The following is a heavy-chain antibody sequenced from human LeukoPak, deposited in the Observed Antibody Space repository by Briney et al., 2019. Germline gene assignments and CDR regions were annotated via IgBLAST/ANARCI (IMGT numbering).Heavy chain of an antibody. CDR2: INAGNGNT. D-gene: IGHD3-10*01. J-gene: IGHJ5*02. CDR3: ARAYGSGREYNWFDP. Sequence: ASVEVSCKASGYTFTSYAMHWVRQAPGQRLEWMGWINAGNGNTKYSQKFQGRVTITRDTSASTAYMELSSLRSEDTAVYYCARAYGSGREYNWFDPWGQGTLVTVSS. V-gene: IGHV1-3*01. CDR1: GYTFTSYA.